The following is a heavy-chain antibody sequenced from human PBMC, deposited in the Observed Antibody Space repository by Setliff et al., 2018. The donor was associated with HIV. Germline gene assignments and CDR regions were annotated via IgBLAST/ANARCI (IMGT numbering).Heavy chain of an antibody. J-gene: IGHJ4*02. Sequence: SETLSLTCTVSGGSITRTPYYWGWIRQPPGKGLEWIGSIHHSGTAYDNPSLKSRVTISVDPSKNQILLRLSSVTAADTAVYYCARGAYSYDSWGQGTLVTVSS. V-gene: IGHV4-39*01. CDR3: ARGAYSYDS. D-gene: IGHD5-18*01. CDR2: IHHSGTA. CDR1: GGSITRTPYY.